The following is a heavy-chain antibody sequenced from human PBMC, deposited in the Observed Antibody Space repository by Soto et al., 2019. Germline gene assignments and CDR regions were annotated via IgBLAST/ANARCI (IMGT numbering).Heavy chain of an antibody. D-gene: IGHD4-17*01. CDR1: GFTFSGSA. J-gene: IGHJ4*02. Sequence: EVQLVESGGGLVQPGGSLKLSCAASGFTFSGSAMHWVRQASGKGLEWVGRIRSKANSYATAYAASVKGRFTISRDDSKTTAYLQMNSLKTEDTAVYYCTRHWDYGDLYYFDYWGQGTLVTVSS. V-gene: IGHV3-73*01. CDR2: IRSKANSYAT. CDR3: TRHWDYGDLYYFDY.